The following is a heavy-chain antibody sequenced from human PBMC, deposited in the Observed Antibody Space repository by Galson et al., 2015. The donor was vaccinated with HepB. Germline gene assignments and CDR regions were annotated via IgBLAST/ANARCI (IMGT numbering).Heavy chain of an antibody. Sequence: SLRLSCAASGFTFSSYGMHWVRQAPGKGLEWVAVIWYDGSNKYYAGSVKGRFTISRDNSKNTLYLQMNSLRAEDTAVYYCARDRGGATPAHYFDYWGQGTLVTVSS. V-gene: IGHV3-33*01. CDR2: IWYDGSNK. D-gene: IGHD1-26*01. CDR1: GFTFSSYG. J-gene: IGHJ4*02. CDR3: ARDRGGATPAHYFDY.